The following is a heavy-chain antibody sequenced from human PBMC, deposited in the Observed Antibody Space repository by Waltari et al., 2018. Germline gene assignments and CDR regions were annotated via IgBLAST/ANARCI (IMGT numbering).Heavy chain of an antibody. CDR3: AKGHSGSPTIFGVIYYGLEV. CDR1: GSIFSLLA. V-gene: IGHV3-23*01. J-gene: IGHJ6*02. Sequence: EVQLLESGGDLVQPGAPVRISGVAVGSIFSLLAMTSVRSAPGQGLEWCSRISGDSVSTYYADSVRGRFTIFRDNSKDTVYLQMDRLRGEDGGLYFCAKGHSGSPTIFGVIYYGLEVWGQGTTVTVSS. D-gene: IGHD3-3*01. CDR2: ISGDSVST.